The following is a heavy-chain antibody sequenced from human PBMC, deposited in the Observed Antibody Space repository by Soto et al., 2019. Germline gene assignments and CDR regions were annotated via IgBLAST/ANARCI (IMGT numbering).Heavy chain of an antibody. D-gene: IGHD2-15*01. CDR3: ILNTRGGFDF. CDR1: GFTFSSYA. V-gene: IGHV3-30-3*01. Sequence: GGPLRLSCAASGFTFSSYAMHWVRQAPGKGLEWVAVISYDGSNKYYADSVKGRFTISRDNSKNTLYLQMTRLRAEETAVYLRILNTRGGFDFWGQGTMVTVSS. CDR2: ISYDGSNK. J-gene: IGHJ3*01.